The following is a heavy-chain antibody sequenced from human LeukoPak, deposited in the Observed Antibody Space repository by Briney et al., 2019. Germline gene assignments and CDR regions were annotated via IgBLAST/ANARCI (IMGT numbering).Heavy chain of an antibody. Sequence: GGSLRLSCAASGFTFSSYWMSWVRQAPGKGLEWVANIKQDGSEKYYVDSVKGRFTISRDNAKNSLYLQMNSLRAEDTAVYYCARTPGERYCSGGSCYFHYYYMDVWGKGTTVTVS. V-gene: IGHV3-7*01. J-gene: IGHJ6*03. CDR1: GFTFSSYW. D-gene: IGHD2-15*01. CDR3: ARTPGERYCSGGSCYFHYYYMDV. CDR2: IKQDGSEK.